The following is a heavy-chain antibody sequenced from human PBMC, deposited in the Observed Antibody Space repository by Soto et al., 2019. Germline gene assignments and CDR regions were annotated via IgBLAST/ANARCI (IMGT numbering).Heavy chain of an antibody. J-gene: IGHJ4*02. CDR2: ISAYNGNT. D-gene: IGHD6-19*01. Sequence: ASVKVSCKASGYTFTSYGISWVRQAPGQGLEWMGWISAYNGNTNYAQKLQGRVTMTTDTSTSTAYMELRSLRSDDTAVYYCARDVRVAGTYTLDYWGQGTLVTAPQ. CDR3: ARDVRVAGTYTLDY. CDR1: GYTFTSYG. V-gene: IGHV1-18*01.